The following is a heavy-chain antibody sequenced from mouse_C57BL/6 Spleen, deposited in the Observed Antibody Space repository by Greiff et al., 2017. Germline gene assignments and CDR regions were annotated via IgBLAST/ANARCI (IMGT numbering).Heavy chain of an antibody. V-gene: IGHV1-82*01. CDR3: ARGGWDEGYYFDY. CDR1: GYAFSSSW. D-gene: IGHD4-1*01. CDR2: IYPGDGDT. J-gene: IGHJ2*01. Sequence: VKLQESGPELVKPGASVKISCKASGYAFSSSWMNWVKQRPGKGLEWIGRIYPGDGDTNYNGKFKGKATLTADKSSSTAYMQLSSLTSEDSAVYFCARGGWDEGYYFDYWGQGTTLTVSS.